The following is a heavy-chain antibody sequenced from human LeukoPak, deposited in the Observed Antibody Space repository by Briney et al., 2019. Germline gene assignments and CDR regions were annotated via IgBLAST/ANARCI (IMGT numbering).Heavy chain of an antibody. CDR3: ARDPYYYDSSGYYFS. J-gene: IGHJ5*02. Sequence: QPGGSLRLSCAASGFTFSSYWMHWVRHAPGKGLVWVSRINSDGSSTTYADSVKGRFTISRDNAKNSLYLQVNSLRAEDTAVYYCARDPYYYDSSGYYFSWGQGTLVTVSS. CDR2: INSDGSST. D-gene: IGHD3-22*01. V-gene: IGHV3-74*01. CDR1: GFTFSSYW.